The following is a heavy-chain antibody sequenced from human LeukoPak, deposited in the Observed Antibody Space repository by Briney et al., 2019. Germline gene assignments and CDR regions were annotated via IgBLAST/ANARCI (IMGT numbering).Heavy chain of an antibody. CDR2: IRFDGSNR. CDR1: GFTLPNYG. CDR3: ARETSGGSYYDL. D-gene: IGHD1-26*01. V-gene: IGHV3-30*02. J-gene: IGHJ2*01. Sequence: GGSLRLSCAASGFTLPNYGMHWVRQAPGKGLEWVSFIRFDGSNRYYPDSVKGRFTISRDTSKSTLYLQMDRLTSHDTAVYFCARETSGGSYYDLWGRGTLVTVSS.